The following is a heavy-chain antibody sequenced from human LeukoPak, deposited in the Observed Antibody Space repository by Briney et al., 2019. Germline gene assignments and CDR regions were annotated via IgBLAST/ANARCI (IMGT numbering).Heavy chain of an antibody. J-gene: IGHJ4*02. CDR3: AKDQEYYYDSSGYAPGG. CDR1: GFTFSSYA. CDR2: ISGSGGST. V-gene: IGHV3-23*01. D-gene: IGHD3-22*01. Sequence: TGGSLRLSCAASGFTFSSYAMSWVRQAPGKGLEWVSAISGSGGSTYYADSVKGRFTISRDNSKNTLYLQMNSLRAEDTAVYYCAKDQEYYYDSSGYAPGGWGQGTLVTVSS.